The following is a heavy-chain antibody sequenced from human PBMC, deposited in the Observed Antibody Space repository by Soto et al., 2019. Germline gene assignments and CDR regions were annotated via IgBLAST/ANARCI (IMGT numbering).Heavy chain of an antibody. CDR3: ASIVVVVAATQYYFDY. CDR2: IIPIFGTA. D-gene: IGHD2-15*01. V-gene: IGHV1-69*13. CDR1: GGTFSSYA. Sequence: SVKVSCKASGGTFSSYAISWVRQAPGQGLEWMGGIIPIFGTANYAQKFQGRVTITADESTSTAYMELSSLRSEDTAVYYCASIVVVVAATQYYFDYWGQGALVTVSS. J-gene: IGHJ4*02.